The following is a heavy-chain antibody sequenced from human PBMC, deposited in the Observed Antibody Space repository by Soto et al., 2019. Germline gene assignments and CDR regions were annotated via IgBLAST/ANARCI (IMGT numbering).Heavy chain of an antibody. D-gene: IGHD5-18*01. CDR2: IYPGDSDT. V-gene: IGHV5-51*01. CDR3: AKTDGYEVEY. J-gene: IGHJ4*02. CDR1: GYSFVSYW. Sequence: RGESLKISCNGSGYSFVSYWSAWVRQMPGKGLEWMGSIYPGDSDTTYSPSIQGQVTISADKSSTTVYLQWNTLKASDTAMYYCAKTDGYEVEYWGQGTQVTVSS.